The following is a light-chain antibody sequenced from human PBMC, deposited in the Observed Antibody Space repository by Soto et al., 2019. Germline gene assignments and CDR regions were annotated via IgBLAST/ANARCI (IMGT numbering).Light chain of an antibody. Sequence: QSVRTQPPSVSGAPGQRVTISCTGSSSNIGAGYDVHWYQQLPGTAPKLLIYGNSNRPSGVPDRFSGSKSGTSASLAITGLQAEDEADYYGQSYDSSLSGYVFGTGTKVTVL. CDR2: GNS. CDR3: QSYDSSLSGYV. V-gene: IGLV1-40*01. CDR1: SSNIGAGYD. J-gene: IGLJ1*01.